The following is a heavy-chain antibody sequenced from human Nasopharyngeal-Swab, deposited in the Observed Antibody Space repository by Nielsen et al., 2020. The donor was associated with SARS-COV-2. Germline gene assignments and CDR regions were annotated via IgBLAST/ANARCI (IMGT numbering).Heavy chain of an antibody. CDR2: IYSGGTT. Sequence: GESLKISCAASGFTVNTYYMNWVRQAPGKGLEWVSVIYSGGTTFYGDSVKGRFTISRDNSKNTLYLQMNSLRAADTAVYYCARGTTYFDILTGYSMGNHDAFHVWGQGTMVTVSS. CDR3: ARGTTYFDILTGYSMGNHDAFHV. J-gene: IGHJ3*01. CDR1: GFTVNTYY. D-gene: IGHD3-9*01. V-gene: IGHV3-66*01.